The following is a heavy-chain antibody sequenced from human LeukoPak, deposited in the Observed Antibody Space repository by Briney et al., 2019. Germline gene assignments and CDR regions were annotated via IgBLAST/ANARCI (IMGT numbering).Heavy chain of an antibody. J-gene: IGHJ4*02. V-gene: IGHV4-4*07. D-gene: IGHD3-3*02. CDR2: IHTSGST. Sequence: PSETLSLTCTDSGDSISSSYWSWIRQPVGKGLEYIGRIHTSGSTNFNPSLKSRVTMSVDTSKNQFSLKLSSVTAADTAVYYCAKEGVLAPATLDYWGQGTLVIVSS. CDR1: GDSISSSY. CDR3: AKEGVLAPATLDY.